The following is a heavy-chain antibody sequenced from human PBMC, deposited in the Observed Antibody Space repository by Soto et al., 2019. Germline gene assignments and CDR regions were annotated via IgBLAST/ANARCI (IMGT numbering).Heavy chain of an antibody. Sequence: GGSLRLSXAASGFTFSSYGMHWVRQAPGKGLEWVAVISYDGSNKYYADSVKGRFTISRDNSKNTLYLQMNSLRAEDTAVYYCAVGAQGPWGQGTLVTVSS. J-gene: IGHJ5*02. CDR3: AVGAQGP. CDR1: GFTFSSYG. CDR2: ISYDGSNK. V-gene: IGHV3-30*03.